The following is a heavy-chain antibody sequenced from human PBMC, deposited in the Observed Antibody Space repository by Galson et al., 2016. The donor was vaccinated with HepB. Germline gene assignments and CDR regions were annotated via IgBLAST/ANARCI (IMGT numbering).Heavy chain of an antibody. CDR2: MNPNSGNT. V-gene: IGHV1-8*01. Sequence: ASGYTFTSYDINWVRQAAGQGLEWMGWMNPNSGNTNYAQKFQGRVTMTTNTSISTAYMELSSLRSDDTALYYCARPYDDVGFDCGFWGQGTLVTVSS. CDR3: ARPYDDVGFDCGF. CDR1: GYTFTSYD. J-gene: IGHJ4*02. D-gene: IGHD3-9*01.